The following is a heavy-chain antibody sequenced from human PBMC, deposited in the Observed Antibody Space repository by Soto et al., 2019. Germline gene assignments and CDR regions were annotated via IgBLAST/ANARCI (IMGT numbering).Heavy chain of an antibody. CDR1: GFTFSYA. V-gene: IGHV3-23*01. J-gene: IGHJ4*02. CDR2: ISGSGVST. Sequence: EVQLLESGGGLVQPGGSLRLSCAASGFTFSYAMSWVRQAPGKGLEWVSAISGSGVSTYYADSVKGRFTVSRDNSKNTLYMQLSSLRAEDTAIYYCAKDSDLDDSILYFDCWGQGTLVTVSS. CDR3: AKDSDLDDSILYFDC. D-gene: IGHD3-22*01.